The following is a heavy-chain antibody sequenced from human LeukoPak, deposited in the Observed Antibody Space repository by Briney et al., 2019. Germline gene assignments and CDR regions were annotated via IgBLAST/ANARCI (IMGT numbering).Heavy chain of an antibody. J-gene: IGHJ6*02. CDR1: GGSISSSSYY. CDR3: ARGKSHYYYYYGMDV. Sequence: SETLSLTCTVSGGSISSSSYYWGWIRQPPGKGLEWIGSIYYSGSTYYNPSLKSRVTISVDTSKNQFSLKLSSVTAADTAVYYCARGKSHYYYYYGMDVWGQGTTVTVSS. V-gene: IGHV4-39*07. CDR2: IYYSGST.